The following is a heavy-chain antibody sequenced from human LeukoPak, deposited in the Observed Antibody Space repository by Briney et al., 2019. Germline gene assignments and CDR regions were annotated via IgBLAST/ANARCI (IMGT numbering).Heavy chain of an antibody. CDR2: IYYSGST. CDR3: ARDYDGGYQMDY. Sequence: SVTLSLTCTVSGGSVSSGSYYWSWIRQPPGKGLEWIGYIYYSGSTNYNPSLKSRVTISVDTSKNQFSLRLSSVTAADTAVYYCARDYDGGYQMDYWGQGTLVTVSS. J-gene: IGHJ4*02. D-gene: IGHD4-23*01. CDR1: GGSVSSGSYY. V-gene: IGHV4-61*01.